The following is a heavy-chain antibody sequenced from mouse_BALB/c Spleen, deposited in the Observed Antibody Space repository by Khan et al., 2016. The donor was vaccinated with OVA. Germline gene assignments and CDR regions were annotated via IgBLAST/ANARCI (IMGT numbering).Heavy chain of an antibody. CDR1: GYTFTNYG. CDR3: ARGGRRAMDY. CDR2: INTYTGEP. J-gene: IGHJ4*01. V-gene: IGHV9-3-1*01. D-gene: IGHD3-3*01. Sequence: QIQLVQSGPELKKPGETIKISCKASGYTFTNYGVNWVKQTPGKGLKWMGWINTYTGEPTYADDFKGRFAFSLETSASTAFLQINNLKTEDTATYFCARGGRRAMDYWGQGTSVTVSS.